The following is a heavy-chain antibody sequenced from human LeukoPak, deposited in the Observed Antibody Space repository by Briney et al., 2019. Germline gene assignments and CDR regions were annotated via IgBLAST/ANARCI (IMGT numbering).Heavy chain of an antibody. CDR3: ARVRVGDYYGSGSYQLFDP. CDR1: GGSISSYY. V-gene: IGHV4-59*01. CDR2: IYYSGST. D-gene: IGHD3-10*01. J-gene: IGHJ5*02. Sequence: SETLSLTCTVSGGSISSYYWSWIRQPPGKGLEWIGYIYYSGSTNYNPSLKSRVTISVDTSKNQFSLKLSSVTAADTDVYYCARVRVGDYYGSGSYQLFDPWGQGTLVTVSS.